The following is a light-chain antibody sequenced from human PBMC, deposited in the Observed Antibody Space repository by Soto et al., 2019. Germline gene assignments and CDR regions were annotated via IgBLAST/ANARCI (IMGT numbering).Light chain of an antibody. CDR2: VVS. V-gene: IGLV2-14*01. J-gene: IGLJ1*01. CDR1: SSDVGGYNY. Sequence: QSALTQPTSVSWSPGQSIAISCTGTSSDVGGYNYVSWHQQHPGKAPKVLISVVSNRPSGVSNRFSGSKSGNTASLTISGIKAGEEADYYCSSYRSGGTFVLGSGNKVTV. CDR3: SSYRSGGTFV.